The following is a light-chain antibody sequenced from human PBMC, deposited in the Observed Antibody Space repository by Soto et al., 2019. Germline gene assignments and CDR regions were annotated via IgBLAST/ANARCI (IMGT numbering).Light chain of an antibody. CDR1: SSDVGGYYS. CDR2: DVT. Sequence: QSVLTQPASVSGSPGQSITISCTGTSSDVGGYYSVSWYQQHPGKAPKLMIYDVTNRPSGVSNRFSGSKSGNTASLTISGLQAEDEADYCSSYTSSSTDVFGTGTKLTVL. CDR3: SSYTSSSTDV. J-gene: IGLJ1*01. V-gene: IGLV2-14*01.